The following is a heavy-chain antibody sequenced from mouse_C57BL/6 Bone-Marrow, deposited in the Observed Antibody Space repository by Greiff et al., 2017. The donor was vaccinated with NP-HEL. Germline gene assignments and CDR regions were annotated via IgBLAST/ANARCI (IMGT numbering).Heavy chain of an antibody. V-gene: IGHV3-6*01. D-gene: IGHD2-4*01. CDR3: ARAFYDYDYFDY. Sequence: EVQLVESGPGLVKPSQSLSLTCSVTGYSITSGYYWNWIRQFPGNKLEWMGYISYDGSNNYNPSLKNRISITRDTSKNQFFLKLNSVTTEDTATYYCARAFYDYDYFDYWGQGTTLTVSS. CDR1: GYSITSGYY. CDR2: ISYDGSN. J-gene: IGHJ2*01.